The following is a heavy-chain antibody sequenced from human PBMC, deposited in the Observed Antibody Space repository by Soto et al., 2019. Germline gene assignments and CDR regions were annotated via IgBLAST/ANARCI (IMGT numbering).Heavy chain of an antibody. V-gene: IGHV4-39*01. D-gene: IGHD3-22*01. J-gene: IGHJ6*02. CDR2: IYYSGST. CDR1: GGSISISSYY. CDR3: ARQGPDGSGYYYGMDV. Sequence: SETLSLTCTVSGGSISISSYYWAWIRQPPGKGLEWIGSIYYSGSTHYNPSLKSRVTISVDTSKNQFSLKLSSVTAADRAVFYCARQGPDGSGYYYGMDVWGQGTTVTVS.